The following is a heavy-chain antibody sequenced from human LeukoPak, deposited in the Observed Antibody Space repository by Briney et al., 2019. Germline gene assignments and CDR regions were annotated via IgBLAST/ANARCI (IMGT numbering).Heavy chain of an antibody. CDR1: GVSFSSFQ. CDR3: ATSYDAKVALFDL. D-gene: IGHD2-8*01. V-gene: IGHV4-4*09. Sequence: PSETLSLTCTVSGVSFSSFQWSWIRQSPVKGLEWIGNIHMTGRTDYNPSLKSRVTISMDTSKSQFSLLLTSVSAADTAIYFCATSYDAKVALFDLLGQGILVTVSS. CDR2: IHMTGRT. J-gene: IGHJ4*02.